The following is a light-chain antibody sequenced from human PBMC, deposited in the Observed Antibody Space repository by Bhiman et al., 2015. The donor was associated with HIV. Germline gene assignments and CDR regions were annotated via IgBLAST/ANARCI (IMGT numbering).Light chain of an antibody. Sequence: NFMLTQPHSVSESPGKTVTISCTRDSYSIAHNYVQWYQQRPGSSPTTIIYEDNQRPSGVPDRFSGSIDSSSNSASLTISGLKTEDEADYFCQSYDSTTRVFGGGTKLTVL. J-gene: IGLJ3*02. CDR3: QSYDSTTRV. V-gene: IGLV6-57*01. CDR2: EDN. CDR1: SYSIAHNY.